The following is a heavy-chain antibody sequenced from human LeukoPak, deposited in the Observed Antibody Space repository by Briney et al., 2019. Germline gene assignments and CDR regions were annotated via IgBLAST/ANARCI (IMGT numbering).Heavy chain of an antibody. D-gene: IGHD3-10*01. J-gene: IGHJ4*02. Sequence: SETLSLTCTVSGGSISSGSYDWYWIRQPAGKGLEWIGHIYTSGTSNYNPSLRSRVTISVDTSKNQFPLKLTSVTAADTAVYYCTKGRGIWGQGTLVTVSS. CDR3: TKGRGI. V-gene: IGHV4-61*09. CDR2: IYTSGTS. CDR1: GGSISSGSYD.